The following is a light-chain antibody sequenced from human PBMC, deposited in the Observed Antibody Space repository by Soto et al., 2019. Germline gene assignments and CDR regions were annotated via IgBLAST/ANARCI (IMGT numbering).Light chain of an antibody. J-gene: IGLJ2*01. CDR1: SSDVGGYNY. CDR2: DVN. V-gene: IGLV2-14*01. Sequence: QSALTQPASVSGSPGQSITISCTGTSSDVGGYNYVSWYQQHPGKAPKLMIYDVNNRPSGVSNRFSGSKSGNTASLTISGLQAEDEGYYYCSSYTSSITLVFGGGTQLTVL. CDR3: SSYTSSITLV.